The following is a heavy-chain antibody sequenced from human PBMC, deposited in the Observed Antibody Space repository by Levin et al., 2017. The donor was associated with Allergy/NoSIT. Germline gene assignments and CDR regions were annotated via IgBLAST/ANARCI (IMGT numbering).Heavy chain of an antibody. V-gene: IGHV3-30*18. CDR2: ISYDGSNK. CDR1: GFTFSSYG. Sequence: GGSLRLSCAASGFTFSSYGMHWVRQAPGKGLEWVAVISYDGSNKYYADSVKGRFTISRDNSKNTLYLQMNSLRAEDTAVYYCAKDASGTGLDYWGQGTLVTVSS. CDR3: AKDASGTGLDY. D-gene: IGHD1-1*01. J-gene: IGHJ4*02.